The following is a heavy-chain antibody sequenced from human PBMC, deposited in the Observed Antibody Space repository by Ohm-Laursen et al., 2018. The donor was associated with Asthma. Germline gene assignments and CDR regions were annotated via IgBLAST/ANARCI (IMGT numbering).Heavy chain of an antibody. Sequence: SLRLSCAASGFTFSDYYTSWIRQAPGKGLEWVSYISSSSSYTNYADSVKGRFTISRDNAKNSLYLQMNSLRAEDTAVYYCARGRGVPPYYYYGMDVWGQGTAVTVSS. CDR1: GFTFSDYY. CDR2: ISSSSSYT. D-gene: IGHD3-10*01. V-gene: IGHV3-11*06. CDR3: ARGRGVPPYYYYGMDV. J-gene: IGHJ6*02.